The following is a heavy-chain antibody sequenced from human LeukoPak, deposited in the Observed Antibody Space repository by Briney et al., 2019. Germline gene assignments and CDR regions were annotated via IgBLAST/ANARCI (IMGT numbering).Heavy chain of an antibody. CDR2: INSDGSST. Sequence: GGSLRLSCAASGFTFSGYWMHWVRQAPGKGLVWVSRINSDGSSTSYADSVKGRFTISRDNAKNTLYLQMNSLRAEDTAVYYCARGYCSGGSCRFDYWGQGTLVTVSS. J-gene: IGHJ4*02. CDR1: GFTFSGYW. D-gene: IGHD2-15*01. CDR3: ARGYCSGGSCRFDY. V-gene: IGHV3-74*01.